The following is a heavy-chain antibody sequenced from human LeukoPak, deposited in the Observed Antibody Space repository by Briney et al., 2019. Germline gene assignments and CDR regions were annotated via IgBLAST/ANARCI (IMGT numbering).Heavy chain of an antibody. Sequence: GGSLRLSCAASGFTLSDYAMHWVRQAPGKGLEWVSVLSYDEVNKYYADSVKGRFTVSRDNSKNTLYLHMNSLRPEDTAVYFCARDLSTPADYWGQGTLVTVSS. CDR2: LSYDEVNK. CDR3: ARDLSTPADY. J-gene: IGHJ4*02. D-gene: IGHD4-23*01. V-gene: IGHV3-30-3*01. CDR1: GFTLSDYA.